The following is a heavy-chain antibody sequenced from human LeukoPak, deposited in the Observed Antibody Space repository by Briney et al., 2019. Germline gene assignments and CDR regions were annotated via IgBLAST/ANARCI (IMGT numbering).Heavy chain of an antibody. J-gene: IGHJ4*02. Sequence: ASVKVSCKTSGFTLISSAVQWVRQARGQRLEWIGWIVFGSGNTNYAQKFQERVTITSDMSTRTAYMELSSLRSEDTAVYYCAADPSYSSGYRYYFDYWGQGTLVTVSS. CDR1: GFTLISSA. CDR2: IVFGSGNT. D-gene: IGHD3-22*01. CDR3: AADPSYSSGYRYYFDY. V-gene: IGHV1-58*01.